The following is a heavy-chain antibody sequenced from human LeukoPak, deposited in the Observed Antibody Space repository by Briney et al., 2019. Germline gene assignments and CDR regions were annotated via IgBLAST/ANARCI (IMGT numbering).Heavy chain of an antibody. Sequence: SETLSLTCAVYGGSFSGYYWSWIRQSPGKGLEWIGEINHSGSTNYNPSLKSRVTISVDTSKNQFSLKLSSVTAADTAVYYCATTTQSKYYYYMDVWGKGTTVTVSS. CDR3: ATTTQSKYYYYMDV. J-gene: IGHJ6*03. CDR2: INHSGST. V-gene: IGHV4-34*01. D-gene: IGHD2-15*01. CDR1: GGSFSGYY.